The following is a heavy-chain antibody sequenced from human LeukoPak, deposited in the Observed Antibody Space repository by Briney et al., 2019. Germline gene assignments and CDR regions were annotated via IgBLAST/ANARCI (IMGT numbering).Heavy chain of an antibody. Sequence: ASVKVSCKASGGTFSSYAISWVRQAPGQGREWMGGIIPIFGTANYAQKFQGRVTITADESTSTAYMELSSLRSEDTAVYYCARIPDAGTVPTFDPWGQGTLVTVSS. CDR3: ARIPDAGTVPTFDP. J-gene: IGHJ5*02. CDR1: GGTFSSYA. V-gene: IGHV1-69*13. D-gene: IGHD1-14*01. CDR2: IIPIFGTA.